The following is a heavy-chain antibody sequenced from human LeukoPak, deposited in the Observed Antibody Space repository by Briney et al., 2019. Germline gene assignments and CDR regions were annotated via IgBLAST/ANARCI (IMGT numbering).Heavy chain of an antibody. Sequence: PGGSLRLSCAGSGFLFNTNWMTWVRQAPGKGLEWVATIKQDGSEKYYVDSVKGRFTISRDNAKNSLYLQMNNLRAEDTAVYYCARDGWVRTDYWGQGTLVTVSS. J-gene: IGHJ4*02. D-gene: IGHD1-26*01. CDR3: ARDGWVRTDY. CDR1: GFLFNTNW. CDR2: IKQDGSEK. V-gene: IGHV3-7*01.